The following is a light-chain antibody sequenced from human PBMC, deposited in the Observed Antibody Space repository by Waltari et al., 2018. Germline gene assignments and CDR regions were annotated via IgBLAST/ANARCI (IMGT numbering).Light chain of an antibody. CDR2: WAP. CDR3: QQYYTTPRT. J-gene: IGKJ4*01. CDR1: QSVLYSSDNKNN. Sequence: DIVMTQSPDSLTVSLGERAPINCKSSQSVLYSSDNKNNLTWYQQKPGHPPQLLTSWAPTRESGVPARFSGSGCGTDVTLTISSLQADDGAVYYCQQYYTTPRTFGEGTKVEIK. V-gene: IGKV4-1*01.